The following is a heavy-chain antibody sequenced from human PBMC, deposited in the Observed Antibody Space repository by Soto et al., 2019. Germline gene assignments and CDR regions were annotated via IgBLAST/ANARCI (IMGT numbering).Heavy chain of an antibody. J-gene: IGHJ6*02. CDR2: VSYDGSLK. D-gene: IGHD6-6*01. Sequence: QVQLVESGGGMVQPGRSLTLSCAASGFTFRTSAMHWVRQAPGKGLQWVAFVSYDGSLKYYADSVKGRFTISRDNFNNTVLLQMNNLRPDDTAVYYSAREDFASRPPPYYYYGMDVWGRGTTITLSS. CDR3: AREDFASRPPPYYYYGMDV. V-gene: IGHV3-30-3*01. CDR1: GFTFRTSA.